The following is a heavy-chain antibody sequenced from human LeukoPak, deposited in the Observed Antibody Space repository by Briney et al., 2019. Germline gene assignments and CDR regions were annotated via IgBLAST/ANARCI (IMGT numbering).Heavy chain of an antibody. J-gene: IGHJ5*02. CDR2: IYYGGST. V-gene: IGHV4-59*11. D-gene: IGHD2-15*01. CDR1: GGSISSHY. CDR3: ARMVVATISWFDP. Sequence: SETLSLTCTVSGGSISSHYWSWIRQPPGKGLEWIGYIYYGGSTNYNPSLKSRVTISVDTSKNQFSLKLSSVTAADTAVYYCARMVVATISWFDPWGQGTLVTVSS.